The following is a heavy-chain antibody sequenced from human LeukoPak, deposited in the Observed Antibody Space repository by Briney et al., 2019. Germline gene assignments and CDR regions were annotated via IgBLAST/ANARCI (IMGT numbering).Heavy chain of an antibody. Sequence: SETLSLTCAVSGSTISRGGYHWSWIRQPPGQGLEWIGRIYTTEYTNYNPSLESRVTISLDTSKNQVSLNLTSATAAATAMYYCARTVPRFELHDSTDYTDDVHIWGQGTMVTVSS. D-gene: IGHD4-11*01. CDR3: ARTVPRFELHDSTDYTDDVHI. CDR2: IYTTEYT. CDR1: GSTISRGGYH. J-gene: IGHJ3*02. V-gene: IGHV4-61*02.